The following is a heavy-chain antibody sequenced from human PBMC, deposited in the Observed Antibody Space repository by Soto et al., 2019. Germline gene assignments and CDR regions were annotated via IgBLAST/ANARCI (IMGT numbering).Heavy chain of an antibody. Sequence: KPSETLSLTCAVSGGSISSGGYSWSWIRQPPGKGLEWIGYIYHSGSTYYNPSPKSRVTITVDRSKNQFSLKLISVTAADTAVYFCGRGRGYRNAWGPYYSGMDVWGQGTTVTVSS. CDR2: IYHSGST. D-gene: IGHD5-12*01. J-gene: IGHJ6*02. CDR1: GGSISSGGYS. V-gene: IGHV4-30-2*01. CDR3: GRGRGYRNAWGPYYSGMDV.